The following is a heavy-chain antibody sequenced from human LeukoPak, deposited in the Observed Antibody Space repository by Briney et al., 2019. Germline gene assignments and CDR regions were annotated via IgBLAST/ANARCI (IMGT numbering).Heavy chain of an antibody. Sequence: PSETLSLTCAVYGGSFSGYYWSWIRQPPGEGLEWIGEINHSGSTNYNPSLKSRVTISVDTSKNQFSLKLSSVTAADTAVYYCARGGSGPYNYYGMDVWGQGTTVTVSS. J-gene: IGHJ6*02. CDR1: GGSFSGYY. CDR2: INHSGST. V-gene: IGHV4-34*01. CDR3: ARGGSGPYNYYGMDV. D-gene: IGHD6-19*01.